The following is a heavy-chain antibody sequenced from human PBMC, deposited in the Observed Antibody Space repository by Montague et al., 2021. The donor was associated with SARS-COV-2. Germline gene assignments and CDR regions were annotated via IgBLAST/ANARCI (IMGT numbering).Heavy chain of an antibody. Sequence: SLRLSCAASGFTFSSYAMHWVRQAPGKGLEWVAVISYDGSNKYYVDSVKGRSTFSRDNSKNTLYLQMNSLRAEDTAVYYCARESSSRYYDILTGYDYYYYMDVWGKGTTVTVSS. J-gene: IGHJ6*03. CDR1: GFTFSSYA. CDR3: ARESSSRYYDILTGYDYYYYMDV. V-gene: IGHV3-30*04. CDR2: ISYDGSNK. D-gene: IGHD3-9*01.